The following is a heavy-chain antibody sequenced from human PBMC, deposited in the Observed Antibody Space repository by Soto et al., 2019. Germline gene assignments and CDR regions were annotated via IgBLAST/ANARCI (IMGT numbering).Heavy chain of an antibody. J-gene: IGHJ6*02. Sequence: PSETLSLTCTVSGGSISSYYWSWIRQPPGKGLEWIGYIYYSGSTNYNPSLKSRVTISVDTSKNQFSLTLSSVTAADTAVYYCARDSYYYGSGSPWGMDVWGQGTTVTVSS. CDR1: GGSISSYY. CDR3: ARDSYYYGSGSPWGMDV. CDR2: IYYSGST. V-gene: IGHV4-59*01. D-gene: IGHD3-10*01.